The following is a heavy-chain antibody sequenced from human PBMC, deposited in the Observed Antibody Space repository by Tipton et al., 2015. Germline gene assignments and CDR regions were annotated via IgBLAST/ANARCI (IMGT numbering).Heavy chain of an antibody. CDR1: GGSVRFGAFH. D-gene: IGHD5-12*01. Sequence: TLSLTCSVSGGSVRFGAFHWSWIRRPLGKGLEWIGHIYFSGSTKYNPTLKSRVSISLDTSKNQFSLKLNSVTPADTAVYYCARGGYSGFEWSNWFDPGGQGTLVSVSS. CDR2: IYFSGST. CDR3: ARGGYSGFEWSNWFDP. V-gene: IGHV4-61*08. J-gene: IGHJ5*02.